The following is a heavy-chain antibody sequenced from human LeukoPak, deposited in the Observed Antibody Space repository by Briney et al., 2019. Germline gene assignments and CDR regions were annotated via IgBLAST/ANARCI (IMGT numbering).Heavy chain of an antibody. V-gene: IGHV1-18*01. Sequence: ASVKVSCQASGYIFITYGISGVRQAPGQGLEWMGYISAYSGNTNYAQRLQGRVTMTTDTSTSTAYMELRSLRSDDTAVYFCAKDSPITGVAYYFDFWGQGTLVTVSS. J-gene: IGHJ4*02. CDR2: ISAYSGNT. CDR3: AKDSPITGVAYYFDF. CDR1: GYIFITYG. D-gene: IGHD1-14*01.